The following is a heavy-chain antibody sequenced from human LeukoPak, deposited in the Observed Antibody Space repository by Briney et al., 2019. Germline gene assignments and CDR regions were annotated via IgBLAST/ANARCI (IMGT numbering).Heavy chain of an antibody. CDR1: GYTLTELS. D-gene: IGHD1-1*01. J-gene: IGHJ3*02. CDR2: FDPEDGET. Sequence: ASVKVSCKVSGYTLTELSMHWVRQAPGKGLEWMGGFDPEDGETIYAQKFQGRVTMTEDTSTDTAYMEQSSLRSEDTAVYYCATVKTAYNWNSGAFDIWGQGTMVTVSS. V-gene: IGHV1-24*01. CDR3: ATVKTAYNWNSGAFDI.